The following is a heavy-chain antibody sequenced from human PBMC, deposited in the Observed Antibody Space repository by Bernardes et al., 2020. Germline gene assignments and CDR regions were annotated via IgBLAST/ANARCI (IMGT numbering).Heavy chain of an antibody. Sequence: ASVKVSCKASGYTFTSYDINWVRQATGQGLEWMGWMNPNSGNTGYAQKFQGRVTMTRNTSISTAYMELSSLRSEDTAVYYCARAWKECSSTSCYGGKKVDAFDIWGQGTMVTVSS. CDR2: MNPNSGNT. V-gene: IGHV1-8*01. CDR1: GYTFTSYD. J-gene: IGHJ3*02. D-gene: IGHD2-2*01. CDR3: ARAWKECSSTSCYGGKKVDAFDI.